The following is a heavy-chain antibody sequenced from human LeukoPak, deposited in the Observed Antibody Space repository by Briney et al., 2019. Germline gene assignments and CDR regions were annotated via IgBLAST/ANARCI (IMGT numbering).Heavy chain of an antibody. D-gene: IGHD2-2*01. V-gene: IGHV3-9*01. Sequence: PGRSLRLSCAASGFTFDDYAMHWVRQAPGKGLEWVSGISWNSGSIGYADSVKGRFTISRDNAKNSLYLQMNSLRAEDTALYYCAKAYCSSTSCQVFDYWGQGTLVTVSS. CDR3: AKAYCSSTSCQVFDY. CDR2: ISWNSGSI. CDR1: GFTFDDYA. J-gene: IGHJ4*02.